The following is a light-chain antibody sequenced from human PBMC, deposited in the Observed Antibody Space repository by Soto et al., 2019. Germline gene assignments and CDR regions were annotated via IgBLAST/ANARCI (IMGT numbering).Light chain of an antibody. CDR1: RSNIEAGYD. J-gene: IGLJ3*02. Sequence: QAVVTQPPSVSGAPGQRVTISCTGSRSNIEAGYDVHWYQQLPGTAPKLLISGNNNRPSGVPDRFSGSKSATSASLAITGLQAEDDADYYCQSYDSSLSSWVFGGGTKLTVL. V-gene: IGLV1-40*01. CDR2: GNN. CDR3: QSYDSSLSSWV.